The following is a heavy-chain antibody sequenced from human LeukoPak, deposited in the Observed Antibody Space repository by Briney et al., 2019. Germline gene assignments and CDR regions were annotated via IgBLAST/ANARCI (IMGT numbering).Heavy chain of an antibody. Sequence: GGSLRLSCTASGFTFGDYAMSWVRQAPGKGLEWVGFIRSKAYGGTTEYAASVKGRFTISRDDSKSIAYLQMNSLKTEDTAVYYCTSYLYGSGSRPSDYWGQGTLVTVSS. V-gene: IGHV3-49*04. J-gene: IGHJ4*02. D-gene: IGHD3-10*01. CDR1: GFTFGDYA. CDR3: TSYLYGSGSRPSDY. CDR2: IRSKAYGGTT.